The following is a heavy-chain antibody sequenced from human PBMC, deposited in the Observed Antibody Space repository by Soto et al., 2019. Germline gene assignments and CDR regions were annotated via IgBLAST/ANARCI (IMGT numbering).Heavy chain of an antibody. CDR1: GYSFTDYH. CDR3: ATQVMVYAADLGMDV. Sequence: ASVKVSCKASGYSFTDYHIHWVRQAPGQGLEWLGRINPKSGGTSTAQKFQGWVTMTRDRSISTVYMELSSLRSEDTAVYYCATQVMVYAADLGMDVWGQGTTVTVSS. D-gene: IGHD2-8*01. J-gene: IGHJ6*02. V-gene: IGHV1-2*04. CDR2: INPKSGGT.